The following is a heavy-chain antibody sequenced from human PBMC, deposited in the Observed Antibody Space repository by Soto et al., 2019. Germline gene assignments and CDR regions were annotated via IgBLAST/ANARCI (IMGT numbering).Heavy chain of an antibody. CDR1: GGTFSSYA. CDR3: AREDPDCSGGSCYWFDP. J-gene: IGHJ5*02. D-gene: IGHD2-15*01. Sequence: VQLVQSGAEVKKPGSSVKVSCKASGGTFSSYAISWVRQAPGQGLEWMGGIIPIFGTANYAQKFRGRVTMTAAESTITASMELSSLRSEDTAVYYCAREDPDCSGGSCYWFDPWGQGTLVTVSS. CDR2: IIPIFGTA. V-gene: IGHV1-69*12.